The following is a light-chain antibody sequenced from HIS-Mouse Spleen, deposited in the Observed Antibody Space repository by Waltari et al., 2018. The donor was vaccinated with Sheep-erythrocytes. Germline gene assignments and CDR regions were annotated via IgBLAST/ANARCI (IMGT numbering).Light chain of an antibody. V-gene: IGKV3-11*01. J-gene: IGKJ5*01. CDR3: QQANSFPIT. Sequence: EIVLTQSPATLSLSPGERATLSCRASQSVSSYLAWYQQKPGQAPRLLIYDASNRATGIPARFSGSGYGTDFTLTISSLEPEDFATYYCQQANSFPITFGQGTRLEIK. CDR2: DAS. CDR1: QSVSSY.